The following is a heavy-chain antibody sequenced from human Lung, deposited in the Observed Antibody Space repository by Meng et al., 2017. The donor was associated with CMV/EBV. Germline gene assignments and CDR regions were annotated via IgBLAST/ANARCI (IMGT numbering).Heavy chain of an antibody. CDR3: AKGGGSWFGP. D-gene: IGHD3-16*01. Sequence: SETLSLTCTVSGASMSSDYWSWIRQSPGKGLEWVASVYHMGNTNYNPSLKSRATISLDTSKSQFSLKLISVTGADTAIYYCAKGGGSWFGPWGQGGLVTVSS. V-gene: IGHV4-59*12. CDR1: GASMSSDY. J-gene: IGHJ5*02. CDR2: VYHMGNT.